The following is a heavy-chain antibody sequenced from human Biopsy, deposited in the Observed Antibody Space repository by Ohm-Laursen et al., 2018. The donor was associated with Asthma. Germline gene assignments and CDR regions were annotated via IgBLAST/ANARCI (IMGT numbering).Heavy chain of an antibody. V-gene: IGHV3-30-3*01. CDR1: GFTFHNYV. CDR2: IFFDGSNK. J-gene: IGHJ4*02. CDR3: ARGKTWGRSYYFDY. D-gene: IGHD6-6*01. Sequence: SLRLSCAASGFTFHNYVMHWVRQAPGKGLEWVAGIFFDGSNKYYADSVKGRFTISRDNSKDTLYLQVNSLRGDDTAAYYCARGKTWGRSYYFDYWGQGTLVTVSS.